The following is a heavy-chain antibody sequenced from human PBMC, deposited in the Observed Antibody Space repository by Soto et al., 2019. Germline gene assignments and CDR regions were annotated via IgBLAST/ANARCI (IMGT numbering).Heavy chain of an antibody. D-gene: IGHD5-12*01. CDR1: GYTFSNYG. V-gene: IGHV1-18*01. CDR2: ISAYNGNT. CDR3: ARDLVPGYTGYSDY. Sequence: QVQLVQSGAEVKKPGASVKVSCKTSGYTFSNYGINWVRQAPGQGLEWMGWISAYNGNTNFAQKLQGRVSLTTDTSTTTAYMGLRSLTSDDTAVYYCARDLVPGYTGYSDYWGQGPLVTVSS. J-gene: IGHJ4*02.